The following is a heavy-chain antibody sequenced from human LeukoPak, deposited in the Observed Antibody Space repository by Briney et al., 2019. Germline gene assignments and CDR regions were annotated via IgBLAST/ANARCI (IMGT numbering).Heavy chain of an antibody. CDR3: XXXXXXXXXIDY. CDR1: YG. J-gene: IGHJ4*02. Sequence: YGXSWVRQAPGXGLXWVSSISSSSSYIXYADSVXGRFTISRXXXKNSLYLQMNSLRAEDTAVYYXXXXXXXXXXIDYWGQGTLXTVSS. CDR2: ISSSSSYI. V-gene: IGHV3-21*01.